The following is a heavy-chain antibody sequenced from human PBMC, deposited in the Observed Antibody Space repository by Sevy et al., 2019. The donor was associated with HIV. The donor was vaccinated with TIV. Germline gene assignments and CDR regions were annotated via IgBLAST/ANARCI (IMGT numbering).Heavy chain of an antibody. CDR1: GFTFSRHA. CDR3: ARSAVAGIEAWFDH. J-gene: IGHJ5*02. V-gene: IGHV3-30-3*01. Sequence: GGSLRLSCVGSGFTFSRHAMHWVRQAPGKGLEWVAVILYDGSNKYYAYSVKGRFTISRDNSKNTLDLDMNSLRPEDTAVYYCARSAVAGIEAWFDHWGLGTLVTVSS. D-gene: IGHD6-19*01. CDR2: ILYDGSNK.